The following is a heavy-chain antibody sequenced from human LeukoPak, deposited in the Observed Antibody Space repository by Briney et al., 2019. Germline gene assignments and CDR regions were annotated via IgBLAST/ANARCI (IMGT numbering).Heavy chain of an antibody. CDR2: IYYSGST. D-gene: IGHD3-22*01. CDR1: DGSISSYY. Sequence: PSETLSLTCTVSDGSISSYYWSWIRKPPGKGLEWIGYIYYSGSTNYNPSLKSRVTISLDTSKNQFSLKLSSVTAADTAVYYCARDKPPYYDSSGYLDYWGRGTLVTVSS. V-gene: IGHV4-59*01. J-gene: IGHJ4*02. CDR3: ARDKPPYYDSSGYLDY.